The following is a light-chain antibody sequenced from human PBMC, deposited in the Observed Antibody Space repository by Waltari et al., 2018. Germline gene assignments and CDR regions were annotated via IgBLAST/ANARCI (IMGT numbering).Light chain of an antibody. J-gene: IGKJ5*01. V-gene: IGKV3-15*01. Sequence: ETVMTQSPASLSVSPGEGAILSCRASQNVSSKLAWSQQKPGQAPRLLIFGASTRATGIPARFSGSGSGTEFTLTISSLQSEDFAVYYCQQYNNWPPITFGQGTRLEIK. CDR3: QQYNNWPPIT. CDR1: QNVSSK. CDR2: GAS.